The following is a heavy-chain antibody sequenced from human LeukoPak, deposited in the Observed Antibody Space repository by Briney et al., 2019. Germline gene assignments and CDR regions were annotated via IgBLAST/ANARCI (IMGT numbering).Heavy chain of an antibody. D-gene: IGHD3-16*02. CDR2: ISGSGGST. Sequence: GGSLRLSCAASGFTFNNFWMTWVRQAQGKGLEWVSAISGSGGSTYYADSVKGRFTISRDNSKNTLYLQMNSLRAEDTAVYYCAKAYDYDYVWGSYRYFDYWGQGTLVTVSS. CDR3: AKAYDYDYVWGSYRYFDY. V-gene: IGHV3-23*01. J-gene: IGHJ4*02. CDR1: GFTFNNFW.